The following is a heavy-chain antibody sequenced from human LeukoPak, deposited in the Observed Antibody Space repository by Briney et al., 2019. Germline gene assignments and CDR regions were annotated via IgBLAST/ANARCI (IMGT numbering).Heavy chain of an antibody. CDR2: IIPIFGTA. CDR1: GGTFSSYA. D-gene: IGHD2-2*01. V-gene: IGHV1-69*13. CDR3: ARERGDIVVVPAAMDV. J-gene: IGHJ6*02. Sequence: SVKVSCKASGGTFSSYAISWVRQAPGQGLEWMGGIIPIFGTADYAQKFQGRVTITADESTSTAYMELSSLRSEDTAVYYCARERGDIVVVPAAMDVWGQGTTVTVSS.